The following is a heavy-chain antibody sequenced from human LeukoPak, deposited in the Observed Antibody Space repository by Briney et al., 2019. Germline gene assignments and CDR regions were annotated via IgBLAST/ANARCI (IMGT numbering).Heavy chain of an antibody. V-gene: IGHV3-33*01. J-gene: IGHJ5*02. D-gene: IGHD6-13*01. CDR3: AREDGSSWSHNWFDP. Sequence: GGSLRLSCAASGFIFSSYAMHWVRQAPGKGLEWVAVIRYDGSNKQYVDSVKGRFTISRDNPKNTLYLQMNSLRAEDTAVYYCAREDGSSWSHNWFDPWGQGTLVTVSS. CDR2: IRYDGSNK. CDR1: GFIFSSYA.